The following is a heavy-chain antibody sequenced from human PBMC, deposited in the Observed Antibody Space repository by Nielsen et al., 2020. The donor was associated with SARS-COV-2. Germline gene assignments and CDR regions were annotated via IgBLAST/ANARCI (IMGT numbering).Heavy chain of an antibody. CDR2: IDPYSGGT. V-gene: IGHV1-2*06. D-gene: IGHD5-18*01. CDR3: VANGYGIY. Sequence: ASVKVSCKASGYIFIAYSINWVRQAPGQGLEWMGRIDPYSGGTNYAQKFQGRVTMTRDTSISTAYMELGSLTSDDTAVYYCVANGYGIYWGQGTLVAVSS. J-gene: IGHJ4*02. CDR1: GYIFIAYS.